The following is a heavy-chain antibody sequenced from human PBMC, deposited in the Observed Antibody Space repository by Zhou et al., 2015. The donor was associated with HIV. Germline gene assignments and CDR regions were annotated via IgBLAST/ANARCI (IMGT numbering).Heavy chain of an antibody. J-gene: IGHJ3*01. CDR1: GYTFTSYY. Sequence: QVQLVQSGAEVKKPGASVKVSCKASGYTFTSYYMHWVRQAPGQGLEWMGIINPSGGSTSYAQKFQGRVTMTRDTSTSTVYMELSSLRSEDTAVYYCAREVTFGGVYYPRCLFGLSWGQGTMVTVSS. V-gene: IGHV1-46*01. CDR2: INPSGGST. D-gene: IGHD3-16*01. CDR3: AREVTFGGVYYPRCLFGLS.